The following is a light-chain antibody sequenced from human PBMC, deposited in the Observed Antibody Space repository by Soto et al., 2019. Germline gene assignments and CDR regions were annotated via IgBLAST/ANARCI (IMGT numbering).Light chain of an antibody. CDR3: QGLNHYPIT. CDR2: AAS. Sequence: DIQLTQSPSFLSASVGDRVTITCRASQGISNYLAWYQQKPGKAPKFLIYAASTLQSGVPSSFSGSGSGTEFTLTISSLQPEDSATYYCQGLNHYPITFGQGKRLEIK. V-gene: IGKV1-9*01. J-gene: IGKJ5*01. CDR1: QGISNY.